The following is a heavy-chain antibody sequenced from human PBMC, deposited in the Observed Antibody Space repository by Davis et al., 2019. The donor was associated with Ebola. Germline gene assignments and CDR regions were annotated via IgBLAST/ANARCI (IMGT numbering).Heavy chain of an antibody. CDR1: GFIFRSYV. CDR2: FGTSGDT. V-gene: IGHV3-23*01. D-gene: IGHD3-22*01. CDR3: AKEVVVITQNWFDP. J-gene: IGHJ5*02. Sequence: GESLKISCATSGFIFRSYVMSWVRQAPGKGLEWVSTFGTSGDTFYADSVKGRFTISRDNSKNTLYLQMNGLRVDDTAIYYCAKEVVVITQNWFDPWGQGTLVTVSS.